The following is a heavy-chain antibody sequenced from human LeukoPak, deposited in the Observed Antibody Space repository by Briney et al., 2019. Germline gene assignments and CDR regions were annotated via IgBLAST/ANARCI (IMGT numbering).Heavy chain of an antibody. CDR2: INSDGSST. V-gene: IGHV3-74*01. CDR1: GFTFSSYW. J-gene: IGHJ3*02. D-gene: IGHD2-21*01. Sequence: PGESLRLSCAASGFTFSSYWMHWVRQAPGKGLVWVSRINSDGSSTSYADSVKGRFTISRDNAKNTLYLQMNSLRAEDTAVYYCARAIWTQSAFDIWGQGTMVTVSS. CDR3: ARAIWTQSAFDI.